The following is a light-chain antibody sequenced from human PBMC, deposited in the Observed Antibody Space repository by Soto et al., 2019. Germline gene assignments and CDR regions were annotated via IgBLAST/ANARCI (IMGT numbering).Light chain of an antibody. J-gene: IGLJ2*01. V-gene: IGLV2-8*01. Sequence: QSALTQPPSASGSPGQSVTISCTGTSSDVGGYKNVSWYQQHPGKAPKLMIYEVSKRPSGVPDRFSGSKSGNTASLTVSGLQAEDEADYYCSSYGGSNNHVVFGGGTKVTVL. CDR1: SSDVGGYKN. CDR2: EVS. CDR3: SSYGGSNNHVV.